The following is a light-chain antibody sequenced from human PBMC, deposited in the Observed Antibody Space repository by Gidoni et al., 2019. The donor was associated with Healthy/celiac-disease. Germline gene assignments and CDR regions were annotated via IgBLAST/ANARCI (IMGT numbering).Light chain of an antibody. CDR2: GAS. V-gene: IGKV3-15*01. CDR1: QSVSSN. J-gene: IGKJ4*01. CDR3: QQYNNWPELT. Sequence: EIVMTQSPATLSVSPGERATLSCRASQSVSSNLAWYQQKPGQAPRLLIYGASTRATGIPARFSGSWSGTEFTLTISSLQSEDFAVYYCQQYNNWPELTFGGGTKVEIK.